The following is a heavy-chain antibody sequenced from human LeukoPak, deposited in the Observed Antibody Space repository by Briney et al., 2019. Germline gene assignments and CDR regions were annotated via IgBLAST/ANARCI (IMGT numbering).Heavy chain of an antibody. D-gene: IGHD1-26*01. CDR2: IKSKTDGGIT. CDR3: TTDPVGATQY. CDR1: GFTFSRYG. J-gene: IGHJ4*02. Sequence: PGGSLRLSCAASGFTFSRYGMNWVRQAPGKGLEWVGRIKSKTDGGITDYAAPVKGRFTISRDDSKNTLYLQMNSLKTEDTAVYYCTTDPVGATQYWGQGTLVTVSS. V-gene: IGHV3-15*01.